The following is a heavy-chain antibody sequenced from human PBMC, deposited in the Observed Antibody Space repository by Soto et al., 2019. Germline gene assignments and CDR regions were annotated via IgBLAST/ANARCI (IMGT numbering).Heavy chain of an antibody. V-gene: IGHV3-23*01. Sequence: GGSLRLSCAASGFTFSSYAMSWVRQAPGKGLECVSAISGSGGSTYYADSVKGRFTISRDNSKNTLYLQMNSLRAEDTAVYYCAKCGQLLYYYYYYYMDVWGKGTTVTVSS. CDR2: ISGSGGST. J-gene: IGHJ6*03. CDR3: AKCGQLLYYYYYYYMDV. CDR1: GFTFSSYA. D-gene: IGHD2-2*01.